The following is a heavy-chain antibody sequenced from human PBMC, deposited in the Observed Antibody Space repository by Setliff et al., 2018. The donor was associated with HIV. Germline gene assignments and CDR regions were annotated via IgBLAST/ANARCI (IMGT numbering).Heavy chain of an antibody. CDR1: GGSFSGYY. CDR3: ARRHGSGSLDAFDI. CDR2: INHSGST. D-gene: IGHD3-10*01. J-gene: IGHJ3*02. V-gene: IGHV4-34*01. Sequence: ASETLSLTCAVYGGSFSGYYWSWIRQPPGKGLEWIGEINHSGSTNYNPSLKSRVTISVDTSKNQFSLKLSSVTAADTAVYYCARRHGSGSLDAFDIWGQGTMVTVSS.